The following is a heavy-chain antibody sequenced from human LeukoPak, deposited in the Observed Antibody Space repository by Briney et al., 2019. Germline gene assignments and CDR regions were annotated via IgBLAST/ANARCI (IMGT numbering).Heavy chain of an antibody. CDR2: IYYSGST. D-gene: IGHD2-2*02. CDR1: GGSISSGGYY. CDR3: ARAPYCSSTSCYKGYGEFDY. Sequence: SQTLSLTCTVSGGSISSGGYYWSWIRQPPGKGLEWIGYIYYSGSTNYNPSLKSRVTISVDTSKNQFSLKLSSVTAADTAVYYCARAPYCSSTSCYKGYGEFDYWGQGTLVTVSS. V-gene: IGHV4-61*08. J-gene: IGHJ4*02.